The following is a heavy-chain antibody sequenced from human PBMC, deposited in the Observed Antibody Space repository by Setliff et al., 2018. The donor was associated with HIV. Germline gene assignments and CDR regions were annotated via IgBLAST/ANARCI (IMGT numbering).Heavy chain of an antibody. CDR1: GGSFSNYY. D-gene: IGHD4-17*01. V-gene: IGHV4-34*01. CDR2: INHSGST. Sequence: SETLSLTCTVYGGSFSNYYWNWIRQPPGKGLEWIGEINHSGSTNCNPSLRSRVTISVDTSKNQFSLNLTSVTAADTAVYYCARGLPKKPSTVTNYWYFDLWGRGTLVTVSS. J-gene: IGHJ2*01. CDR3: ARGLPKKPSTVTNYWYFDL.